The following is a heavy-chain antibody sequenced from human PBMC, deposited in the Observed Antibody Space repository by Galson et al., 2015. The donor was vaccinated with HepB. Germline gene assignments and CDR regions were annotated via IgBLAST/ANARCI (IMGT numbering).Heavy chain of an antibody. CDR3: AREGTIYDILTGYYPYYFDY. D-gene: IGHD3-9*01. Sequence: SLRLSCAASGFTFSSYWMSWVRQAPGKGLEWVANIKQDGSEKYYVDSVKGRFTISRDNAKNSLYLQMNSLRAEDTAVYYCAREGTIYDILTGYYPYYFDYWGQGTLVTVSS. CDR1: GFTFSSYW. CDR2: IKQDGSEK. V-gene: IGHV3-7*01. J-gene: IGHJ4*02.